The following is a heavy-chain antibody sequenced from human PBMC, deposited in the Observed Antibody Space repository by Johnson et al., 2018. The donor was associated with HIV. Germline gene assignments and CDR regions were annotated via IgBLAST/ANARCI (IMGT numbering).Heavy chain of an antibody. CDR3: ARVSHYQYYYDSSGYYCDAFDI. Sequence: HVQLVESGGGVVQPGGSLRLSCAASGLTFSSYGMHWVRQAPGKGLARVAFIRYDGSNKYDAHSLKGRFTLSRDNSNNTLYLQMNSLRAEDTALYYCARVSHYQYYYDSSGYYCDAFDIWGQGTMVTVSS. D-gene: IGHD3-22*01. CDR1: GLTFSSYG. CDR2: IRYDGSNK. V-gene: IGHV3-30*02. J-gene: IGHJ3*02.